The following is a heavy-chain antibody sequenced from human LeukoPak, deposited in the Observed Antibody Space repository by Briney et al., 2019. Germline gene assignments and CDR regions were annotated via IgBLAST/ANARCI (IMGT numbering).Heavy chain of an antibody. D-gene: IGHD3-3*01. CDR3: AKEGDDFWSGVTGGYWYFDL. J-gene: IGHJ2*01. Sequence: PGGSLRLSCAASGFTFSSYAMSWVRQAPGKGLEWVSAISGSGGSTYYADSVKGRFTISRDNSKNTLYLQMNSLRAEDTAVYYCAKEGDDFWSGVTGGYWYFDLWGRGTLVTVSS. V-gene: IGHV3-23*01. CDR1: GFTFSSYA. CDR2: ISGSGGST.